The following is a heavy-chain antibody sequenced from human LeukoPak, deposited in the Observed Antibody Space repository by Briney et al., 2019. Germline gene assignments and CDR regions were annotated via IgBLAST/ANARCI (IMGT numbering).Heavy chain of an antibody. CDR1: GDSISSGDYY. CDR3: ARGPYSYDSSGAFDI. Sequence: PSQTLSLTCTVSGDSISSGDYYWRWIRQPAGKGLEWIVRICSSGSTNYNPSRKSRITISVKKTKNKYSLKLSSVTAADTAVYFCARGPYSYDSSGAFDIWGQGTMVTVSS. CDR2: ICSSGST. D-gene: IGHD3-22*01. V-gene: IGHV4-61*02. J-gene: IGHJ3*02.